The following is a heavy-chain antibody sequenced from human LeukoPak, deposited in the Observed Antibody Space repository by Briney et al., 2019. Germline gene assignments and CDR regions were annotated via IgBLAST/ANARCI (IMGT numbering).Heavy chain of an antibody. D-gene: IGHD3-10*01. V-gene: IGHV1-2*02. CDR3: ASTMVRGVSGDAFDI. Sequence: GASVKVSCKASGYTFTSYYMHWVRQAPGQGLEWMGWINPNSGGTNYAQKFQGRVTMTRDTSISTAYMELSRLRSDDTAVYYCASTMVRGVSGDAFDIWGQGTMVTVSS. J-gene: IGHJ3*02. CDR2: INPNSGGT. CDR1: GYTFTSYY.